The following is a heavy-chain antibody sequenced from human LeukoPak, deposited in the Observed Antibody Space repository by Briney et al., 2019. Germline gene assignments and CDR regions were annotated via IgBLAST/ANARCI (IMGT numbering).Heavy chain of an antibody. CDR1: GFTFSSYA. V-gene: IGHV3-23*01. Sequence: LPGGSLRLSCAASGFTFSSYAMSWVRQAPGKGLEWVSAISGSGGSTYYADSVKGRFTISRDNSKNTLYLQMNSLRAEDMALYYCAKAVPYNWNDQGAFDIWGQGTMVTVSS. J-gene: IGHJ3*02. CDR2: ISGSGGST. D-gene: IGHD1-1*01. CDR3: AKAVPYNWNDQGAFDI.